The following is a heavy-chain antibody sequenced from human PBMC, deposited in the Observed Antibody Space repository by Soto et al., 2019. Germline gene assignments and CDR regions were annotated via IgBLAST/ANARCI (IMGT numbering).Heavy chain of an antibody. CDR2: IRVDGRQK. V-gene: IGHV3-23*01. J-gene: IGHJ4*02. Sequence: PVVSLILSCAASGFTFSIYFISGLLLPPVKWLEWVSSIRVDGRQKFYSDSFKGRFTISRDNSQNTMYLQMNSLRDDDMALYFCAGYSVGAYGPRYDYWGQGTLVTVSS. D-gene: IGHD1-1*01. CDR1: GFTFSIYF. CDR3: AGYSVGAYGPRYDY.